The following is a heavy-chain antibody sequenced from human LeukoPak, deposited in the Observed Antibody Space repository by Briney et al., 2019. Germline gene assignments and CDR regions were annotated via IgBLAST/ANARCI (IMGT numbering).Heavy chain of an antibody. Sequence: ASVKVSCKVSGYTLTELSIHWVRQAPGKGLEWMGGFDPEDGETVYAQKFQGRVTMTEGTSADTAYMELSSLRFEDTAVYYCAKLYCSSASCYFPYHYYGLDLWGQGTTVTVSS. V-gene: IGHV1-24*01. D-gene: IGHD2-2*01. CDR2: FDPEDGET. J-gene: IGHJ6*02. CDR3: AKLYCSSASCYFPYHYYGLDL. CDR1: GYTLTELS.